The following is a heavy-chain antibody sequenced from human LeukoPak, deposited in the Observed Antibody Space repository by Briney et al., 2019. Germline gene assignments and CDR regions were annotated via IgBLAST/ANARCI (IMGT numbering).Heavy chain of an antibody. CDR2: IKEDGSET. CDR3: TKSLDY. CDR1: GFTFSTSW. Sequence: GGSLRLSCVASGFTFSTSWMDWVRHVPGKGLEWVANIKEDGSETNYVDSAKGRFTISRDNAKKSLYLQMDSLRVEDTAIYYCTKSLDYWGQGTLVTVSS. V-gene: IGHV3-7*01. J-gene: IGHJ4*02.